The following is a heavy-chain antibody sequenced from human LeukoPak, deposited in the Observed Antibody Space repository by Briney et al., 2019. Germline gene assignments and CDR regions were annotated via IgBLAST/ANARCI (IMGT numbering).Heavy chain of an antibody. CDR3: ARRLPGDGSDI. Sequence: PGGSLRLSCAASGFTFSDHYMDWVRQAPGKGLEWVGRITSRPYSYATEYAASVKARFTISRDDSRNSLYLQMNSLKNEDTAVYYCARRLPGDGSDIWGQGTMVTVSS. V-gene: IGHV3-72*01. CDR1: GFTFSDHY. CDR2: ITSRPYSYAT. J-gene: IGHJ3*02.